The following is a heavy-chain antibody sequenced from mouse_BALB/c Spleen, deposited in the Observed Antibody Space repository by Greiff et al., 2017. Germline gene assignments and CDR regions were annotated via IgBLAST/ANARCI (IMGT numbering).Heavy chain of an antibody. D-gene: IGHD4-1*01. CDR2: ISYSGST. J-gene: IGHJ2*01. Sequence: EVKLQESGPGLVKPSQSLSLTCTVTGYSITSDYAWNWIRQFPGNKLEWMGYISYSGSTSYNPSLKSRISITRDTSKNQFFLQLNSVTTEDTATYYCGRGNYFDYWGQGTTLTVSS. CDR1: GYSITSDYA. CDR3: GRGNYFDY. V-gene: IGHV3-2*02.